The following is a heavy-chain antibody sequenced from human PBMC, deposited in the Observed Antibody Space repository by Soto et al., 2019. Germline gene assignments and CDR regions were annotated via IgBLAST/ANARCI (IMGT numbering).Heavy chain of an antibody. D-gene: IGHD3-10*01. V-gene: IGHV4-34*01. CDR1: GGSFSGYY. Sequence: QVQLQHWGAGLLKPSETLSLTCAVYGGSFSGYYWSWIRQPPGKGLEWIGEINHSGSTNYNPSLKRRVTISVDTSKNQFSLKLSSVTAADTAVYYCARGGYYGSGIDPWGQGTLVTVSS. J-gene: IGHJ5*02. CDR3: ARGGYYGSGIDP. CDR2: INHSGST.